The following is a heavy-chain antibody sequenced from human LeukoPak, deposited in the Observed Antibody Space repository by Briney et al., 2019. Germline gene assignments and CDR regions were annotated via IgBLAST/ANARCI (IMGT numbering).Heavy chain of an antibody. J-gene: IGHJ4*02. V-gene: IGHV3-30*18. CDR1: GFTFSSYG. CDR2: ISYDGSNK. D-gene: IGHD3-3*01. CDR3: AKTYFDFWNGYALYN. Sequence: TGRSLRLSCAASGFTFSSYGMHWVRQAPGKGLEWVAVISYDGSNKYYADSVKGRFTISRDNSKKTVSLEMNSLRPEDTAVYYCAKTYFDFWNGYALYNWGQGTLVTVSS.